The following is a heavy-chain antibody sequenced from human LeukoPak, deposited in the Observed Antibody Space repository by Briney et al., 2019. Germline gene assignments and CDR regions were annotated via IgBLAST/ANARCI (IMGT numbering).Heavy chain of an antibody. CDR3: ASFGGFNWFDP. CDR2: INSDGSST. Sequence: TGGSLRLSCAASGFTFSSYWMHWVRQAPGKGLVWVSRINSDGSSTSYADSVKGRFTISRDNAKNTLYLQMNSLRAEDTAVYYCASFGGFNWFDPWGQGTLVTVSS. J-gene: IGHJ5*02. V-gene: IGHV3-74*01. CDR1: GFTFSSYW. D-gene: IGHD3-16*01.